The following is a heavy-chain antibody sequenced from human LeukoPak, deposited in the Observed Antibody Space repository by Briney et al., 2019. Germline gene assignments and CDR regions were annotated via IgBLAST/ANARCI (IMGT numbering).Heavy chain of an antibody. J-gene: IGHJ3*02. CDR3: AKDRLRDYYDSSGYYYDDAFDI. CDR1: GFTFSSYA. V-gene: IGHV3-23*01. D-gene: IGHD3-22*01. Sequence: PGGSLRLSCAASGFTFSSYAMSWVRRAPGKGLEWVSAISGSGGSTYYADSVKGRFTISRDNSKNPLYLQMNSVRDEDTAVYYCAKDRLRDYYDSSGYYYDDAFDIWGQETMVTVSS. CDR2: ISGSGGST.